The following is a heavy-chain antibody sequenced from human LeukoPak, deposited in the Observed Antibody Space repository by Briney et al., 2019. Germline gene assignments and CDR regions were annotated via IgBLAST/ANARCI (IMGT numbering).Heavy chain of an antibody. CDR2: ISESGAGT. V-gene: IGHV3-23*01. J-gene: IGHJ4*02. CDR3: AKDTAQGYTFGSIEQDY. D-gene: IGHD5-18*01. Sequence: GGSLRLSCAVSGLTFSRYAMSWVRQAPGKGLEWVSAISESGAGTYYADSVKGRFTISRDNSKNTLSLHMNSLRAEDTAVYYCAKDTAQGYTFGSIEQDYWGQGTLVTVSS. CDR1: GLTFSRYA.